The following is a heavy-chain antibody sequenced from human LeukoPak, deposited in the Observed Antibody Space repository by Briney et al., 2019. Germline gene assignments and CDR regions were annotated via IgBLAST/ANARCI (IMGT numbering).Heavy chain of an antibody. CDR3: ARRYDDYRRFDY. Sequence: SETLSLTCTVSGGSISSSSYNWAWIRQPPGKGLEWIGSIYYSGSTYYNPSLKSRVTISVDTSENQFSLKLTSATAADTAVYYCARRYDDYRRFDYWGQGTLVTVSS. CDR1: GGSISSSSYN. CDR2: IYYSGST. J-gene: IGHJ4*02. V-gene: IGHV4-39*01. D-gene: IGHD4-17*01.